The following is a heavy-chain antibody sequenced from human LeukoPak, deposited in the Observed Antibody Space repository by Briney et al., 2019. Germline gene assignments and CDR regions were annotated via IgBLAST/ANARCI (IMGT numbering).Heavy chain of an antibody. V-gene: IGHV3-43*02. J-gene: IGHJ4*02. D-gene: IGHD2-15*01. Sequence: GGSLRLSCAASGFTFDDYAMHWVRQAPGKGLEWVSLISGDGSSTYYADSVKGRFTISRDNSKNSLYLQMNSLRTEDTALYYCAKAYCSGGSCYLPIDYWGQGTLVTVSS. CDR3: AKAYCSGGSCYLPIDY. CDR2: ISGDGSST. CDR1: GFTFDDYA.